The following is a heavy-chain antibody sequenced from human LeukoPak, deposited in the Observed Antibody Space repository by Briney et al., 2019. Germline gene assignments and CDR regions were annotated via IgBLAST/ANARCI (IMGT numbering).Heavy chain of an antibody. V-gene: IGHV1-46*01. CDR2: ISPSGGST. CDR1: GYTFTSYG. D-gene: IGHD5-18*01. CDR3: AKTSEIQLWPSYVDY. Sequence: ASVKVSCKASGYTFTSYGISWVRQAPGQGPEWMGVISPSGGSTIYAQKFKGRVTLTRDTSISTVYMDLSRLRSDDTAVYYCAKTSEIQLWPSYVDYWGQGTLVTVSS. J-gene: IGHJ4*02.